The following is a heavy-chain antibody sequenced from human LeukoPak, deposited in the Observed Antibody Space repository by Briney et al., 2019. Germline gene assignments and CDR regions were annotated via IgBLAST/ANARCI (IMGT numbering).Heavy chain of an antibody. CDR2: IYSGGST. CDR1: GFTVSSNY. J-gene: IGHJ4*02. Sequence: GSLRLSCAASGFTVSSNYMSWVRQAPGKGLEWVSVIYSGGSTYYADSVKGRFTISRDNSKNTLYLQMNSLRAEDTAVYYCARDSSSWYLEYWGQGTLVTVSS. D-gene: IGHD6-13*01. V-gene: IGHV3-66*01. CDR3: ARDSSSWYLEY.